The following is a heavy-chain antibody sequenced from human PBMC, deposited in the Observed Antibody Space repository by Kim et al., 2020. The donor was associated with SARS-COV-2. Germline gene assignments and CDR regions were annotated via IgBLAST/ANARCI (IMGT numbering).Heavy chain of an antibody. Sequence: GGSLRLSCAASGFTFSSYAMHWVRQAPGKGLEWVAVISYDGSNKYYADSVKGRFTISRDNSKNTLYLQMNSLRAEDTVLYYCASFNTRYGRDYWGQGTLVTVSS. D-gene: IGHD5-18*01. V-gene: IGHV3-30-3*01. CDR3: ASFNTRYGRDY. J-gene: IGHJ4*02. CDR1: GFTFSSYA. CDR2: ISYDGSNK.